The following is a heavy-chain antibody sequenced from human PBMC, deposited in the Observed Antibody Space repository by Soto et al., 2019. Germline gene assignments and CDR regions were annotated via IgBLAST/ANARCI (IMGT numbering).Heavy chain of an antibody. V-gene: IGHV3-23*01. CDR1: GFTFSMYA. Sequence: EVQLLESGGGLVQPGGSLRLSCAASGFTFSMYAMTWVRQAPGKGLEWVSVISGSGGRTYYADSVKGRFTMSRDNSKNMLYLQMSSLRAEDTAVYYCAKEVVKESAGRSQYYYYGLDVWGQGTTVTVSS. CDR2: ISGSGGRT. CDR3: AKEVVKESAGRSQYYYYGLDV. D-gene: IGHD6-19*01. J-gene: IGHJ6*02.